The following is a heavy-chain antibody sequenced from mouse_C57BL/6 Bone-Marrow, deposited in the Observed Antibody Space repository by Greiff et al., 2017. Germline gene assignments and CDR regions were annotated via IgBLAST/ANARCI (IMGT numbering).Heavy chain of an antibody. D-gene: IGHD2-5*01. CDR3: ANAYYSNYGFAY. CDR2: IYPRSGNT. Sequence: QVQLQQSGAELARPGASVKLSCKASGYTFTSYGISWVQQRTGQGLEWIGEIYPRSGNTYYNEKFKGKATLTADKSSSTAYMELRRLTSEDSAVYFCANAYYSNYGFAYWGQGTLVTVSA. V-gene: IGHV1-81*01. CDR1: GYTFTSYG. J-gene: IGHJ3*01.